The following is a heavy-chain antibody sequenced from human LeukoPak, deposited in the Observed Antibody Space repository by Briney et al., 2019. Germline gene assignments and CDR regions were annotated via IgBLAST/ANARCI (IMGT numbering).Heavy chain of an antibody. CDR2: ISSSGNYI. CDR3: ARDLTDYGDFISY. D-gene: IGHD4-17*01. V-gene: IGHV3-21*01. J-gene: IGHJ4*02. Sequence: PGGSLRLSCAASGFTFSSYTMNWVRQAPGKGLEWVSSISSSGNYINYADSVKGRFTISRDNAKNSLYLQMNSLRAEDTAVYYCARDLTDYGDFISYWGQGTLVTVSS. CDR1: GFTFSSYT.